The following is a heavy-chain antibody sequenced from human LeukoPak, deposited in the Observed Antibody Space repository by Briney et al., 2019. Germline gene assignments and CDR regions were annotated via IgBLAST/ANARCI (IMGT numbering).Heavy chain of an antibody. D-gene: IGHD3-10*01. CDR2: IYYSGTT. V-gene: IGHV4-59*08. CDR1: GGSISSYY. Sequence: SETLSLTCTVSGGSISSYYWNWIRQPPGKGLEWIGHIYYSGTTNYSPSLKSRVTISVDTSKTQFSLTVTSVTAADTAVYYCARHMSVSYDAFDLWGRGTTVTVSS. CDR3: ARHMSVSYDAFDL. J-gene: IGHJ3*01.